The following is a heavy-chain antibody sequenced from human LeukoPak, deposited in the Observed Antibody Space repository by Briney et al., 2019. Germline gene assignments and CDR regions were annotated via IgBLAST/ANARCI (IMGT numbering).Heavy chain of an antibody. CDR3: AHARASGYSYGFDY. D-gene: IGHD5-18*01. J-gene: IGHJ4*02. Sequence: GGSLRLSCAASGFTFSSYGMHWARQAPGKGLEWVAFIRYDGSNKYYADSVKGRFTISRDNSKNTLYLQMNSLRAEDTAVYYCAHARASGYSYGFDYWGQGTLVTVSS. CDR1: GFTFSSYG. V-gene: IGHV3-30*02. CDR2: IRYDGSNK.